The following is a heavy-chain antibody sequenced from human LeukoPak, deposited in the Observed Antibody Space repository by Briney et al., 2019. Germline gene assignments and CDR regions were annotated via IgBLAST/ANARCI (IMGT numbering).Heavy chain of an antibody. CDR3: ANLNAPYWGNLDY. J-gene: IGHJ4*02. V-gene: IGHV3-23*01. CDR2: ISDSGVTA. Sequence: PGGSLRLSCVVSGFTFSNYAMGWVRQAPGQGLDWVSAISDSGVTAYYADSVKGRFTISRDNSKSTLYLQMNSLRAEDMAVYYCANLNAPYWGNLDYWGQGTLVTVSS. CDR1: GFTFSNYA. D-gene: IGHD3-16*01.